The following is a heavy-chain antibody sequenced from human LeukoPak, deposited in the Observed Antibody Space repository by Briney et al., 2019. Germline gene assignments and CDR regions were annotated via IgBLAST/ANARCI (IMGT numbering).Heavy chain of an antibody. V-gene: IGHV3-30*02. D-gene: IGHD3-9*01. Sequence: PGGSLRLSCAASGFTFSSYGMHWVRQAPGKGLEWVAFIWYDGSNKYYADSVKGRFTISRDNSKNTLYLQMNSLRAEDTAVYYCAKGLDILTAIDYWGQGTLVTVSS. CDR3: AKGLDILTAIDY. CDR1: GFTFSSYG. CDR2: IWYDGSNK. J-gene: IGHJ4*02.